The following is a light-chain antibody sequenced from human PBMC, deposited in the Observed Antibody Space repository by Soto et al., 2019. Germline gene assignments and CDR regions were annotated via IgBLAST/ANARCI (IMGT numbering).Light chain of an antibody. Sequence: QSVVTQPASVSGSPGQSITMSCSGTTRDIGSYDHVAWYQQFPGKSPKLIIYEVSDRPSGVSDRFSGSKSGISASLTISGLQTEDEADYYCISYTDRQSYLFGTGTKVTVL. J-gene: IGLJ1*01. V-gene: IGLV2-14*03. CDR2: EVS. CDR1: TRDIGSYDH. CDR3: ISYTDRQSYL.